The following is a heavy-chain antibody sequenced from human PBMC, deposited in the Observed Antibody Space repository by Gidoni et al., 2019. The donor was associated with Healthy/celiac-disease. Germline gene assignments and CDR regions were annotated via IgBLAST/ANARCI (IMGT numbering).Heavy chain of an antibody. Sequence: QLQLQESGPGLVKPSETLSLACTVSGGSTSSSSYYWGWIRQPPGKGLEWIGSIYYSGSTYYNPSLKSRVTISVDTSKNQFSLKLSSVTAADTAVYYCARRDTAMVYDYWGQGTLVTVSS. CDR2: IYYSGST. V-gene: IGHV4-39*01. J-gene: IGHJ4*02. D-gene: IGHD5-18*01. CDR1: GGSTSSSSYY. CDR3: ARRDTAMVYDY.